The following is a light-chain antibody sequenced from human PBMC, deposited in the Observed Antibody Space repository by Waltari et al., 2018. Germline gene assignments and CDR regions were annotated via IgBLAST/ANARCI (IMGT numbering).Light chain of an antibody. Sequence: NFILTQPHSVSESPGKTVTISCTHSSGSIASDYVQWYQQRPGSAPTTVIYEDNQRPSGVPDRFSGSIDSSSNSASLTISGLKTEDEADYYCQSYDSSNNVFGSGTKLTVL. CDR1: SGSIASDY. CDR2: EDN. J-gene: IGLJ6*01. V-gene: IGLV6-57*03. CDR3: QSYDSSNNV.